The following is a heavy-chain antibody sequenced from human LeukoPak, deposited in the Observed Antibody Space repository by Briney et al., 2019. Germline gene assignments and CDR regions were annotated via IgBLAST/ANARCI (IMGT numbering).Heavy chain of an antibody. J-gene: IGHJ6*02. V-gene: IGHV3-23*01. CDR1: GFTFSSYA. Sequence: GGSLRLSCAASGFTFSSYAMSWVRQAPGKGLEWVSAISGGGGSTYYADSVKGRFTISRDNSKNTLYLQMNSLRAEDTAVYYCAKNYDFWSGSEDVWGQGTTVTVSS. D-gene: IGHD3-3*01. CDR3: AKNYDFWSGSEDV. CDR2: ISGGGGST.